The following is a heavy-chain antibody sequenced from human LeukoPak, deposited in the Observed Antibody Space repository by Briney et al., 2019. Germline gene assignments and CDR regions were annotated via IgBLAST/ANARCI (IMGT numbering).Heavy chain of an antibody. CDR2: IYYSGST. V-gene: IGHV4-39*07. J-gene: IGHJ2*01. D-gene: IGHD6-13*01. CDR1: GDSINSSSYY. Sequence: SETLSLTCTVSGDSINSSSYYWGWIRQPPGTGLEWIGSIYYSGSTYYNPSLKSRVTISVDTSKNQFSLKLSSVTAADTAVYYCARVYYSSSYDYWYFDLWGRGTLVTVSS. CDR3: ARVYYSSSYDYWYFDL.